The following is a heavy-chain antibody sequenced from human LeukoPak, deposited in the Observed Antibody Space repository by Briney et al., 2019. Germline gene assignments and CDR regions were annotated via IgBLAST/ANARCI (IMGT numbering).Heavy chain of an antibody. J-gene: IGHJ4*02. CDR2: INPNSGDT. D-gene: IGHD2-2*01. V-gene: IGHV1-2*06. Sequence: ASVKVSCKASGYTSTGYHMHWVRQAPGQGLEWMGRINPNSGDTNYAQKFQGRVTMTRDTSISTAYMELSRLRSDDTAVSYCARDYCSSTSCLFDYWGQGTLVTVSS. CDR1: GYTSTGYH. CDR3: ARDYCSSTSCLFDY.